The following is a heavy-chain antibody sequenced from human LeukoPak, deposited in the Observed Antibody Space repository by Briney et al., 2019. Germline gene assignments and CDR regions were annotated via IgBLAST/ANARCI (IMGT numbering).Heavy chain of an antibody. CDR2: ISYDGSNK. D-gene: IGHD3-3*01. J-gene: IGHJ4*02. CDR3: AKDRRFLVDY. V-gene: IGHV3-30*18. Sequence: GRTLRLSCAASGFTFSSYGMHWVRQAPGKGLEWEAVISYDGSNKYYADSVKGRFTISRDNSKNTLYLQMNSLRAEDTAVYYCAKDRRFLVDYWGQGTLVTVSS. CDR1: GFTFSSYG.